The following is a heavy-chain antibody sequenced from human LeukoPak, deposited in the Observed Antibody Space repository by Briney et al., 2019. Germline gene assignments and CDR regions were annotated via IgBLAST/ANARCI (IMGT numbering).Heavy chain of an antibody. D-gene: IGHD5-18*01. Sequence: GGSLRLSCAASGFTFSSYAMHWVRQAPGKGLEYVSAISSDGGSTYYANSVKGRFTISRDNSKNTLYLQMGSLRAEDMAVYYCARGYSYGDWGQGTLVTVSS. CDR1: GFTFSSYA. V-gene: IGHV3-64*01. J-gene: IGHJ4*02. CDR2: ISSDGGST. CDR3: ARGYSYGD.